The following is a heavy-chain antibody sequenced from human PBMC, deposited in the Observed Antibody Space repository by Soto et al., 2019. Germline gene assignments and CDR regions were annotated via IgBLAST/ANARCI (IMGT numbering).Heavy chain of an antibody. J-gene: IGHJ1*01. Sequence: LRLSCAASGFTFSYFDMSWVRQAPGKGLEWVSGISTSGGTTYYADSVKGRFTSSRDNSKNTLYLQLTSLRAEDTAVYYCATGTAAPAHWGQGTLVTVSS. CDR2: ISTSGGTT. V-gene: IGHV3-23*01. CDR1: GFTFSYFD. CDR3: ATGTAAPAH. D-gene: IGHD6-13*01.